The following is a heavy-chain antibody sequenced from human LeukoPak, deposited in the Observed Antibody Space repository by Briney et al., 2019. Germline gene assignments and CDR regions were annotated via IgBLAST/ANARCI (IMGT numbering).Heavy chain of an antibody. CDR2: IYYSGST. CDR1: GGSISSSSYY. D-gene: IGHD5-18*01. CDR3: ARLEWIQLTPSFDY. V-gene: IGHV4-39*01. Sequence: KASETLSLTCTVSGGSISSSSYYWGWIRQPPGKGLEWIGSIYYSGSTYYNPSLKSRVTISVDTSKNQFSLKLSSVTAADTAVYYCARLEWIQLTPSFDYWGQGTLVTVSS. J-gene: IGHJ4*02.